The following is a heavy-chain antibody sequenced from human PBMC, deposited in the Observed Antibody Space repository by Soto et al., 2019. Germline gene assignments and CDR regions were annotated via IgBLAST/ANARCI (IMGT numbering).Heavy chain of an antibody. CDR3: ARQIYVDTAMVTDAGGDY. CDR1: GYSFTSYW. J-gene: IGHJ4*02. CDR2: IDPSDSYT. D-gene: IGHD5-18*01. V-gene: IGHV5-10-1*01. Sequence: GESLKISCKGSGYSFTSYWISWVRQMPGKGLEWMGRIDPSDSYTNYSPSFQGHVTISADKSISTAYLQWSSLKASDTAMYYCARQIYVDTAMVTDAGGDYWGQGTLVTVSS.